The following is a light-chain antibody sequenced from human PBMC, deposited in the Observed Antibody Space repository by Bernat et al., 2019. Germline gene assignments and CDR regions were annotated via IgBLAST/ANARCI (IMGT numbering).Light chain of an antibody. CDR3: QAWDSSAGV. Sequence: SFELTQPPSVSVSPGQTATITCSGNKLGTKFTCWYQQKPGQSPVVVIYRDDRRPSGIPELFSGSHSGNTATLTISGAQAQDEADYYCQAWDSSAGVFGGGTKLTVL. CDR1: KLGTKF. J-gene: IGLJ3*02. V-gene: IGLV3-1*01. CDR2: RDD.